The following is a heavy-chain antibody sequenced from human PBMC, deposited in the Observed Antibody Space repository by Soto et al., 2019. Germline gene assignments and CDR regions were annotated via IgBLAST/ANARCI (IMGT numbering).Heavy chain of an antibody. CDR1: GFTFSRYA. D-gene: IGHD2-2*01. J-gene: IGHJ6*02. CDR2: IGESGTPT. CDR3: ARYIPGVRYYGMDV. V-gene: IGHV3-23*01. Sequence: EVQLLESGGGLVQPGGSLRLSCAASGFTFSRYAMKWVRQAPGKGLEWVSLIGESGTPTYSGDSVKGRFTISRNNSGNTLFLEMYSLRAEDTAVYYCARYIPGVRYYGMDVWGQGTTVTVSS.